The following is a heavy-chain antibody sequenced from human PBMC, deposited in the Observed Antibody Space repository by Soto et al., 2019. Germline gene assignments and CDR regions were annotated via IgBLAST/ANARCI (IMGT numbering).Heavy chain of an antibody. Sequence: PGESLKISCKGSGYSFTSYWIGWVRQMPGKGLEWMGIIYPGDSDTRYSPSFQGQVTISADKSISTAYLQWSSLKASDTAMYYCASSLLWFGENPPHFDYWGQGTLVTVSS. CDR3: ASSLLWFGENPPHFDY. J-gene: IGHJ4*02. D-gene: IGHD3-10*01. V-gene: IGHV5-51*01. CDR2: IYPGDSDT. CDR1: GYSFTSYW.